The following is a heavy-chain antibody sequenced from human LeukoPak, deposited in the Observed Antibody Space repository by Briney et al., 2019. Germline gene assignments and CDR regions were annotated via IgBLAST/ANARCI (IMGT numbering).Heavy chain of an antibody. Sequence: PSQTLSLTCTVSGGSISSGDYYWSWIRQPPGKGLEWIGYIYYSGSTYYNPSLKSRVTISVDTSKNQFSLKLSSVTAADTAVYYCARDRHSSGWSPEGSYFDYWGQGTLVTVSS. D-gene: IGHD6-19*01. CDR1: GGSISSGDYY. V-gene: IGHV4-30-4*01. CDR2: IYYSGST. CDR3: ARDRHSSGWSPEGSYFDY. J-gene: IGHJ4*02.